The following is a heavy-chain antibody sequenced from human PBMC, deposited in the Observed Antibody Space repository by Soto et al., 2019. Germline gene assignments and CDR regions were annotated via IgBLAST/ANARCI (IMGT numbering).Heavy chain of an antibody. V-gene: IGHV1-69*02. CDR2: IIPILGIA. J-gene: IGHJ4*02. CDR3: ARSTPELGGQQPPGY. D-gene: IGHD6-13*01. Sequence: QVQLVQSGAEVKKPGSSVKVSCKASGGTFSSYTISWVRQAPGQGLEWMGRIIPILGIANYAQKFQGRVTITADKPTNTAYMELSSLRSEDTAVYYCARSTPELGGQQPPGYWGQGPLVTASS. CDR1: GGTFSSYT.